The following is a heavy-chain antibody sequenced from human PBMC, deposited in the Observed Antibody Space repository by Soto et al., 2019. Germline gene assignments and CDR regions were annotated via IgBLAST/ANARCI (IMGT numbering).Heavy chain of an antibody. D-gene: IGHD2-21*02. CDR3: ARDRAFCGGDCYPGYFHY. CDR1: GFTFSDYY. CDR2: ISGTSSYT. Sequence: GGSLRLSCAAYGFTFSDYYMSWIRQAPGKXLEWVSYISGTSSYTNYADSVKGRFTISRDNAKKSLYLDMSSLRAEDTAVYYCARDRAFCGGDCYPGYFHYWGQGILVTVFS. J-gene: IGHJ4*02. V-gene: IGHV3-11*06.